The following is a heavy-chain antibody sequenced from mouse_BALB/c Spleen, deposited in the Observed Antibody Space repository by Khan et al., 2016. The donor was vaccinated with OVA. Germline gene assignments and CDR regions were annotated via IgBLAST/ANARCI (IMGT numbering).Heavy chain of an antibody. D-gene: IGHD2-13*01. CDR3: TSACYCGDYRACFAY. Sequence: QVRLQQSGAELVRPGSSVKISCKASGYAFSDYWMNWVKQRPGQGLEWIGKIYPGHGNTNYNGKFKGKATLTADKYSSTAYMQISSLTSGDTAVYFGTSACYCGDYRACFAYWGPGTLVTVSA. J-gene: IGHJ3*01. CDR1: GYAFSDYW. CDR2: IYPGHGNT. V-gene: IGHV1-80*01.